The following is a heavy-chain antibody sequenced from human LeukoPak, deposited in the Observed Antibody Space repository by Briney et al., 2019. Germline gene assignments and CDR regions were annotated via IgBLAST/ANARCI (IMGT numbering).Heavy chain of an antibody. J-gene: IGHJ4*02. CDR2: ISSSSSYI. CDR1: GFTFSSYS. V-gene: IGHV3-21*01. D-gene: IGHD6-13*01. Sequence: GGSLRLSCAASGFTFSSYSTNWVRQAPGKGLEWVSSISSSSSYIYYADSVKGRFTISRDNAKNSLYLQMNSLRAEDTAVYYCARYPDSSSWYYFDYWGQGTLVTVSS. CDR3: ARYPDSSSWYYFDY.